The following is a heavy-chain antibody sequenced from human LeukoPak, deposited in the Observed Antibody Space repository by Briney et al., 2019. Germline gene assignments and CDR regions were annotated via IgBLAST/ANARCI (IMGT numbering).Heavy chain of an antibody. CDR1: GYTFTFHY. CDR2: INPNSGDT. V-gene: IGHV1-2*06. CDR3: ARDLWELPSDYYYDY. D-gene: IGHD1-26*01. J-gene: IGHJ4*02. Sequence: ASVTVSFTSSGYTFTFHYMNWVRQAPGQGLEWKGRINPNSGDTKYAQQFQGRVTMTRDTSTSTAYMELSRLRSDDTAVYYCARDLWELPSDYYYDYWGQGTLVTVSS.